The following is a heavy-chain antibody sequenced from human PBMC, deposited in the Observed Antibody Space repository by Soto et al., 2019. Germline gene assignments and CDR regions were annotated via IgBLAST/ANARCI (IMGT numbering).Heavy chain of an antibody. CDR1: GYTFSDFD. D-gene: IGHD3-16*01. CDR3: ARVNPFNYAGFDV. J-gene: IGHJ6*02. CDR2: MNAKSGDT. V-gene: IGHV1-8*01. Sequence: QAHLEQSGAEVKRPGASVKVSCKASGYTFSDFDINWLRQASGQGPEWMGWMNAKSGDTFFAQRFQGKVNMTLDTSLSTAYMEVGSLTSDDTAMYYCARVNPFNYAGFDVWGQGTTVAVSS.